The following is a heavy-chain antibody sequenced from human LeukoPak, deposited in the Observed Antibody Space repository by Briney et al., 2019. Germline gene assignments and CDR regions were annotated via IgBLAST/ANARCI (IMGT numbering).Heavy chain of an antibody. Sequence: SQTLSLTCTVSGASISSADYYWSWIRQPPGKGLEWIGYINYSENTYYNPSLKSRLTISVHTSKNQFSLKLTSVTAADTAVYYCARWTIFGVDWGQGTLVTVSS. J-gene: IGHJ4*02. CDR3: ARWTIFGVD. CDR1: GASISSADYY. V-gene: IGHV4-30-4*08. D-gene: IGHD3-3*01. CDR2: INYSENT.